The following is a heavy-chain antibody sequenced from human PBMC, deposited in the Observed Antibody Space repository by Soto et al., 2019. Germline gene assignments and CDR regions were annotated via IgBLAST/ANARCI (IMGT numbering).Heavy chain of an antibody. CDR3: ARDPMTTVTTPHFDL. V-gene: IGHV4-30-4*01. Sequence: QVQLQESGPGLVKPSQTLSLTCTVSGGSISSGDYYWSWIRQPPGKGLEWIGYIYYSGSTYYNPSRAPRVTRXXAXSXXQFALKVSSVTAADTAVYYCARDPMTTVTTPHFDLWGRGTLVTVSS. CDR1: GGSISSGDYY. D-gene: IGHD4-17*01. J-gene: IGHJ2*01. CDR2: IYYSGST.